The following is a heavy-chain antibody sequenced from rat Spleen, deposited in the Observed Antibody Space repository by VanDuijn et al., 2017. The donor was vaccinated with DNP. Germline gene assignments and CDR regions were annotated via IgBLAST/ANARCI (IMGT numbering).Heavy chain of an antibody. Sequence: EVQLVESGGGLVQPGRSLKLSCAASGFIFNNYWMTWIRQAPGKGLEWVASITNTGDTTYYSDSVKGRFSISRDNAKSTLYLQMDSLRSEDTATHYCARHRTIMPYYYAMDAWGQGASVTVSS. CDR2: ITNTGDTT. V-gene: IGHV5-31*01. D-gene: IGHD1-12*01. CDR1: GFIFNNYW. CDR3: ARHRTIMPYYYAMDA. J-gene: IGHJ4*01.